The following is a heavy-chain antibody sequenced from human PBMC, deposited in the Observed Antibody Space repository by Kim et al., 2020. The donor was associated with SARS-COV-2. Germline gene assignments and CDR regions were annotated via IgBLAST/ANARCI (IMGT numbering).Heavy chain of an antibody. CDR3: AKPGATRYNWFDP. CDR1: GGSFSDYY. V-gene: IGHV4-34*01. D-gene: IGHD3-10*01. J-gene: IGHJ5*02. CDR2: INHSGNT. Sequence: SETLSLTCAVYGGSFSDYYWTWIRQPPGKGLEWIAEINHSGNTNYNPSLKSRVTISIDTSKNQFSLNLNSVTAADTAVYYCAKPGATRYNWFDPWGQGTL.